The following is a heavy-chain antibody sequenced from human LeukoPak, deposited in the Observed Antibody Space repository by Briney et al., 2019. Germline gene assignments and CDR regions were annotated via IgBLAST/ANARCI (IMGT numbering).Heavy chain of an antibody. J-gene: IGHJ5*02. V-gene: IGHV4-4*07. Sequence: KPSETLSLTCTVSGGSISSHYWSWIRQPAGKGLEWIGRIYTSGSTNYNPSLKSRVTMSVDTSKNQFSLKLSSVTAADTAVYYCPRNYDFWSGYLQPWGQETLVTISS. CDR3: PRNYDFWSGYLQP. CDR1: GGSISSHY. CDR2: IYTSGST. D-gene: IGHD3-3*01.